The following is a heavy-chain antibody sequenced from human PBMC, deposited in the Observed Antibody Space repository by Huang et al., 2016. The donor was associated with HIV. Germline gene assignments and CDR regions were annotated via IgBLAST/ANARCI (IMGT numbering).Heavy chain of an antibody. CDR2: VRSIALGGAA. D-gene: IGHD4-17*01. CDR3: SPTGDDYFYYYMDV. Sequence: VESGGDAVQSGRSLRLSCRGSGFIFNDFSINWFRQSPGEGLEWVGFVRSIALGGAAKSAPSVKDRFSVSRDEAKNVAFLQIENLQVDDTAVYYCSPTGDDYFYYYMDVWGNGTTVIVS. CDR1: GFIFNDFS. V-gene: IGHV3-49*03. J-gene: IGHJ6*03.